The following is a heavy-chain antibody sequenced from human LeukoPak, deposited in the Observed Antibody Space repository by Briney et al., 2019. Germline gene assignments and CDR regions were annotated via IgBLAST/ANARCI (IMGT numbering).Heavy chain of an antibody. CDR1: GFIFNRYG. CDR2: ISSSSSYI. J-gene: IGHJ5*02. CDR3: ARDVVGENWFDP. Sequence: NAGGSLRLSCAASGFIFNRYGMHWVRQAPGKGLEWVSSISSSSSYIYYADSVKGRFTISRDNAKNSLYLQMNSLRAEDTAVYYCARDVVGENWFDPWGQGTLVTVSS. D-gene: IGHD1-26*01. V-gene: IGHV3-21*01.